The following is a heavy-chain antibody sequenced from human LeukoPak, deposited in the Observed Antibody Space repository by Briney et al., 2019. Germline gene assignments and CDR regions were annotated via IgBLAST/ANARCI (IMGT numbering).Heavy chain of an antibody. CDR3: AKGVIVVVRGGY. CDR2: IDGTSTNI. V-gene: IGHV3-21*04. Sequence: GGSLRLSCAASGFTFNSYRMNWVRQAPGKGLEWVSSIDGTSTNIYYADSVKGRFTISRDNAKNSVYLQMNSLRAEDTAVYYCAKGVIVVVRGGYWGQGTLVTVSS. CDR1: GFTFNSYR. J-gene: IGHJ4*02. D-gene: IGHD3-22*01.